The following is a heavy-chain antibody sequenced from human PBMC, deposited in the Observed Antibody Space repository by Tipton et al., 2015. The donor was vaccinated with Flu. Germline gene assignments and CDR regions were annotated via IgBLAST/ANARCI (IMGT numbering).Heavy chain of an antibody. CDR3: ARLTYYYGSGTSDY. CDR2: INYSWNT. CDR1: GYSISSGFY. D-gene: IGHD3-10*01. Sequence: TLSLTCAVSGYSISSGFYWAWIRQSPGKGLEWIGSINYSWNTHYNLSLRSRLTMSVDTSKNQFSLKLSSATAADTATYYCARLTYYYGSGTSDYWGQGTLVTVSS. V-gene: IGHV4-38-2*01. J-gene: IGHJ4*02.